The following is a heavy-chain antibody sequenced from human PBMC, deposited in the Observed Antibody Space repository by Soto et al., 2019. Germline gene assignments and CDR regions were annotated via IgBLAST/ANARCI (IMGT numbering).Heavy chain of an antibody. CDR1: GFTFSSYW. CDR3: ATEYYDILTGYYWRAFDI. CDR2: IKQDGSEK. D-gene: IGHD3-9*01. V-gene: IGHV3-7*01. J-gene: IGHJ3*02. Sequence: GGSLRLSCAASGFTFSSYWMSWVRQAPGKGLEWVANIKQDGSEKYYVDSVKGRFTISRDNTKNSLYLQMNSLRAEDTAVYYCATEYYDILTGYYWRAFDIWGQGTMVTVSS.